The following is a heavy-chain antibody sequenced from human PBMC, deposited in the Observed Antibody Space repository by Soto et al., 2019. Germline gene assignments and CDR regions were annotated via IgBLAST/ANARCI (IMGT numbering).Heavy chain of an antibody. V-gene: IGHV3-21*01. Sequence: EVSLVESGGGLVKPGGSLRLSCEASGFTFMTYSMNWVRQSPGKGLEWVSSISASGTDIYYADSMEGRFIISRDDAKNTLFLQMNSLRAEDTAVYYCARDPLQTTHYYMEVWGKGTTVTVSS. CDR3: ARDPLQTTHYYMEV. CDR2: ISASGTDI. CDR1: GFTFMTYS. D-gene: IGHD1-1*01. J-gene: IGHJ6*03.